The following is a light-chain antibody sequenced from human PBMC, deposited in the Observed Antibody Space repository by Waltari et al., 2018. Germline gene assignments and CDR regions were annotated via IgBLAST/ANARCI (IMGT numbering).Light chain of an antibody. Sequence: EIVMTQSPATLSVSPGERATLSCRTSQNVKNNLAWYQQKPGQAPRLLIYGASTRATGIPARFSGSVSGTEFTLTISSVQSEDFAVYYCQQYDNWPPITFGQGTRLEIK. CDR2: GAS. J-gene: IGKJ5*01. CDR1: QNVKNN. CDR3: QQYDNWPPIT. V-gene: IGKV3-15*01.